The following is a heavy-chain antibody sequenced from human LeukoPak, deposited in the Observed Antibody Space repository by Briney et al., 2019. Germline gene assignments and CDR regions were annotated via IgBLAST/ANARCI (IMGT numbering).Heavy chain of an antibody. Sequence: GGSLRLSXAASGFTFGTYEMNWVRQTPGKGLEWVSYISSSGSTICYADSVKGRFTISRDNAKNSLYLQMNSLRAEDTAVYYCARGGSSSWFVTHAFDIWGQGTMVTVSS. CDR1: GFTFGTYE. CDR3: ARGGSSSWFVTHAFDI. V-gene: IGHV3-48*03. CDR2: ISSSGSTI. D-gene: IGHD6-13*01. J-gene: IGHJ3*02.